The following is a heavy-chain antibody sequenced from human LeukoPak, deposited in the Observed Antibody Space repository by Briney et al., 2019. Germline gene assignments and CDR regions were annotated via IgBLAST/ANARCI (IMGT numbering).Heavy chain of an antibody. V-gene: IGHV1-69*05. J-gene: IGHJ4*02. CDR1: GGTFSSYA. Sequence: SSVKVSCKASGGTFSSYAISWVRQARGQGLEWMGRIIPIFGTANYAQKFQGRVTITTDESTSTAYMELSSLRSEDTAVYYCARDPLRFGESSDYWGQGTLVTVSS. D-gene: IGHD3-10*01. CDR3: ARDPLRFGESSDY. CDR2: IIPIFGTA.